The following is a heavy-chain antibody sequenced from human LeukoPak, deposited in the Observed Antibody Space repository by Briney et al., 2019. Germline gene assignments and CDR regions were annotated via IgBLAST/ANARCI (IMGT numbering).Heavy chain of an antibody. CDR3: ARGGWNKFDY. J-gene: IGHJ4*02. D-gene: IGHD3-22*01. CDR1: GGSISSYY. CDR2: IFYSGTT. V-gene: IGHV4-59*01. Sequence: SETLSLTCTVSGGSISSYYWSWIRQPPGKGLEWIGFIFYSGTTNYNPSLKSRVTISVDTSKNQFSLKLSSVTAADTAVYYCARGGWNKFDYWGEGTLVTVSS.